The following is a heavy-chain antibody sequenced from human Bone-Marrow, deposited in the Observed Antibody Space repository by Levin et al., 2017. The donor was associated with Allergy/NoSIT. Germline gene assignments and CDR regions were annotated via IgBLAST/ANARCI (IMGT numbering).Heavy chain of an antibody. CDR3: ARARYSANYNDFDY. Sequence: GASVKVSCAASGFTFSSYAMNWVRQAPGKGLEWVSYISSTSSPIYYADSMKGRFTISRDNAKNSLYLQMNSLRDEDTAVYYCARARYSANYNDFDYWGQGTLVTVSS. CDR1: GFTFSSYA. V-gene: IGHV3-48*02. J-gene: IGHJ4*02. CDR2: ISSTSSPI. D-gene: IGHD1-26*01.